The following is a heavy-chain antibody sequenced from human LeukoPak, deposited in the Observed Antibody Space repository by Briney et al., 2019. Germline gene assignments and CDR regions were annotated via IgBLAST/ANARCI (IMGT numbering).Heavy chain of an antibody. CDR3: ARRAGAPDFDV. CDR2: IYYSGST. D-gene: IGHD3-10*01. V-gene: IGHV4-31*03. CDR1: GGSISSGGYY. J-gene: IGHJ4*02. Sequence: SETLSLTCTVSGGSISSGGYYWSWIRQHPGKGLEWIGYIYYSGSTYYNPSLKSRVTISVDTSKNQVSLKLSSVTAADTAVYYCARRAGAPDFDVWGLGTLVSVSS.